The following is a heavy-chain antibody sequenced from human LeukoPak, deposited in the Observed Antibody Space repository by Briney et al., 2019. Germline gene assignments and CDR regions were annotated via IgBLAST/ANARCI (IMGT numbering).Heavy chain of an antibody. V-gene: IGHV4-61*09. D-gene: IGHD5/OR15-5a*01. CDR3: ARGVSSHFWYFDL. CDR2: IYSSGTT. J-gene: IGHJ2*01. Sequence: PSKTLSLTCTVSGDSISSGGYYWNWIRQPAGRGLEYIGHIYSSGTTNYNPSLTSRVTISADTSKNQFSLEVTSVTAADTAVYYCARGVSSHFWYFDLWGRGTLVTVSS. CDR1: GDSISSGGYY.